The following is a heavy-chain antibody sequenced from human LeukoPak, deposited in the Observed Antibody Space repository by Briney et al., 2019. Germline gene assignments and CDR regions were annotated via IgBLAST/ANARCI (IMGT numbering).Heavy chain of an antibody. Sequence: SETLSLTCAVYGGSFSGYYWSWIRQPPGKGLEWIGEINHSGSTNYNPSLKSRVTISVDTSKNQFSLKLSSVTAADTAVYYCARGPHDYVWGSYRYTTGWDYRGQGTLVTVSS. V-gene: IGHV4-34*01. CDR2: INHSGST. D-gene: IGHD3-16*02. CDR3: ARGPHDYVWGSYRYTTGWDY. J-gene: IGHJ4*02. CDR1: GGSFSGYY.